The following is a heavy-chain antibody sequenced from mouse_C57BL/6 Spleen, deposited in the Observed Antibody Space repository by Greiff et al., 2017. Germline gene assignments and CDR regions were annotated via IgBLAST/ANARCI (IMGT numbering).Heavy chain of an antibody. Sequence: QVQLQQPGAELVMPGASVKLSCKASGYTFTSYWMHWVKQRPGQGLEWIGEIDPSDSYTNYNQKFKGKSTLTVDKPSSTAYMQLSSLTTEDSAVYYYARRSNYLYYFDYWGQGTTLTVSS. CDR3: ARRSNYLYYFDY. V-gene: IGHV1-69*01. CDR1: GYTFTSYW. CDR2: IDPSDSYT. D-gene: IGHD2-5*01. J-gene: IGHJ2*01.